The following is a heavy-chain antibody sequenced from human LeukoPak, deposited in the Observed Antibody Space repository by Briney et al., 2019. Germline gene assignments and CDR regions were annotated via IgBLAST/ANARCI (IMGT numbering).Heavy chain of an antibody. CDR3: AKDLFGAAFDI. CDR1: GFTVSSNS. D-gene: IGHD3-10*01. Sequence: LAGGSLRLSCTVSGFTVSSNSMSWVRQAPGKGLEWVSFNSDNTHYSDSVKGRFTISRDNSKNTLYLQMNSLRAEDTAVYYCAKDLFGAAFDIWGQGTMVTVSS. J-gene: IGHJ3*02. V-gene: IGHV3-66*03. CDR2: NSDNT.